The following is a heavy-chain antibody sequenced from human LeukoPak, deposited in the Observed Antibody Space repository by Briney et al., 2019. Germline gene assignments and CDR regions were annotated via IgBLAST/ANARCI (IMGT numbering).Heavy chain of an antibody. Sequence: GASVKVSCKASGYTFTGYYMHWVRQAPGQGLEWMGWISVYNDNTNYAQKLQGRVTMTTDTSTTTAYMELRSLRSDDTAVYYCARGIVGVPAAISSFDYWGQGTLVTVSS. CDR1: GYTFTGYY. J-gene: IGHJ4*02. CDR3: ARGIVGVPAAISSFDY. V-gene: IGHV1-18*04. CDR2: ISVYNDNT. D-gene: IGHD2-2*01.